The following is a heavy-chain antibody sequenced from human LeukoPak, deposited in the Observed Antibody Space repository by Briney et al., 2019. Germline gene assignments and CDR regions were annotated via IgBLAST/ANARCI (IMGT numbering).Heavy chain of an antibody. Sequence: GGSLRLSCAASGFTFSSYAMSWVRQAPGKGREWVSAISGSGGSTYYADSVKGRFTISRDNSKNTLYLQMHSLRAEDTAVCYCAKEKGSGYYLPDYWGQGTLVTGSS. D-gene: IGHD3-22*01. V-gene: IGHV3-23*01. CDR2: ISGSGGST. J-gene: IGHJ4*02. CDR1: GFTFSSYA. CDR3: AKEKGSGYYLPDY.